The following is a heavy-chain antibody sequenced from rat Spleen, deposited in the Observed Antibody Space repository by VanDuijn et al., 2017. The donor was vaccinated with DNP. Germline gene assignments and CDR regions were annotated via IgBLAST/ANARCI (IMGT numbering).Heavy chain of an antibody. D-gene: IGHD1-11*01. CDR2: IIYGGDRT. CDR1: GFTFSSFP. V-gene: IGHV5S10*01. J-gene: IGHJ3*01. Sequence: EVQLVESGGGLVQPGRSLKLSCAASGFTFSSFPMAWVRQAPKKGLDWVASIIYGGDRTYYRDSVKGRFTISRDNAKSTLYLQMNSLRSEDMATYYCATHGASYGLNWFAYWGQGTLVTVSS. CDR3: ATHGASYGLNWFAY.